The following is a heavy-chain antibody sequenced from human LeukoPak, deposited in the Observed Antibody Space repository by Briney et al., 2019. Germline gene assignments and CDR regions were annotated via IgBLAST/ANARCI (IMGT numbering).Heavy chain of an antibody. CDR2: IYYSGST. D-gene: IGHD4-17*01. CDR1: GGSISSYY. J-gene: IGHJ4*02. V-gene: IGHV4-59*12. Sequence: SETLSLTCTVSGGSISSYYWSWIRQPPGKGLEWIGYIYYSGSTNYNPSLKSRVTISVDTSTNQFSLKLTSVTAADTAVYYCARRFGYGDHWHWGQGTLVTVSS. CDR3: ARRFGYGDHWH.